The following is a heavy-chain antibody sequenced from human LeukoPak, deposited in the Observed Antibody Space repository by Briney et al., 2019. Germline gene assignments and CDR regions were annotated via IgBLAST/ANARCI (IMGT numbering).Heavy chain of an antibody. J-gene: IGHJ6*04. CDR2: ISRSGDII. CDR3: AELGITMIGGV. D-gene: IGHD3-10*02. V-gene: IGHV3-48*03. CDR1: GFTFNTYE. Sequence: PGGSLRLSCVASGFTFNTYEMNWVRQAPGRGLEWVSYISRSGDIIYYADSVKGRFTISRDNAKNSLYLQMNSLRAEDTAVYYCAELGITMIGGVWGKGTTVTISS.